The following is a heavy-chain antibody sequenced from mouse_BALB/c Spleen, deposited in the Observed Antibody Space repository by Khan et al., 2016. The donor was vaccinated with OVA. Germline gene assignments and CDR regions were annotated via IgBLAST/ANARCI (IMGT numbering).Heavy chain of an antibody. Sequence: QVQLKQSGAELARPGASVKMSCKASGYTFTSYTIHWIKMRPGQGLEWIGYINPNNGYTNYNQKFKDKATLTADKSSTTAYMQLSSLTSDDSAVYNCVGDGACYRNDGWVAYWGQGTLVTVSA. J-gene: IGHJ3*01. V-gene: IGHV1-4*01. CDR1: GYTFTSYT. D-gene: IGHD2-14*01. CDR3: VGDGACYRNDGWVAY. CDR2: INPNNGYT.